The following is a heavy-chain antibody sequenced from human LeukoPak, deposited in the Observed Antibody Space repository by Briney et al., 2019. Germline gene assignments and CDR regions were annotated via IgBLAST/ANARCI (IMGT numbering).Heavy chain of an antibody. CDR2: ISAYNGNT. CDR3: ARATVGKGVGATSFDY. D-gene: IGHD1-26*01. J-gene: IGHJ4*02. V-gene: IGHV1-18*01. Sequence: ASVKVSCKASGYTFTSYGISWVRQAPGQGLEWMGWISAYNGNTNYAQKLQGRVTMTTDTSTSTAYMELRSLRSDDTAVYYSARATVGKGVGATSFDYWGQGTLVTVSS. CDR1: GYTFTSYG.